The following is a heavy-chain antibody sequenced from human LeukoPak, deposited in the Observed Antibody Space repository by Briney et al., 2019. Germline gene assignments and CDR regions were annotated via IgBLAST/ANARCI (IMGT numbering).Heavy chain of an antibody. CDR2: ISGSGGST. J-gene: IGHJ5*02. CDR3: AKAGHPQENFGISTTCSPSPP. D-gene: IGHD2/OR15-2a*01. CDR1: SGSFSGYF. V-gene: IGHV3-23*01. Sequence: ETLSLTCAVYSGSFSGYFWSWIRQPPGKGLEWVSGISGSGGSTYYADSVKGRFTISRDNSKNTLYLQMNSLRAEDTAVYYCAKAGHPQENFGISTTCSPSPPGGEGPLVAVPS.